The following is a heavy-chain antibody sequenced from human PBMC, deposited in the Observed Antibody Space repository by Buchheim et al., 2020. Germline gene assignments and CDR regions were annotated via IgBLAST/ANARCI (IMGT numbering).Heavy chain of an antibody. CDR2: ISSSSSTI. D-gene: IGHD3-10*01. CDR3: ASDNRGAGYYYYGMDV. Sequence: EVQLVESGGGLVQPGGSLRLSCAASGFTFSSYSMNWVRQAPGKGLEWVSYISSSSSTIYYADSVKGRFTISRDTAKNSLYLQMNSLRAEDTAVYYCASDNRGAGYYYYGMDVWGQGTT. J-gene: IGHJ6*02. CDR1: GFTFSSYS. V-gene: IGHV3-48*01.